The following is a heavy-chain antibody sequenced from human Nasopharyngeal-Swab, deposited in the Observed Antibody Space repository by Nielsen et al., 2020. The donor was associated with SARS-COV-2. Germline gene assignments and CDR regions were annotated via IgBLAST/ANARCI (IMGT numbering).Heavy chain of an antibody. CDR1: GFTFSSYS. J-gene: IGHJ6*02. CDR2: ISSSSSTI. V-gene: IGHV3-48*04. D-gene: IGHD2-15*01. Sequence: GGSLRLSCAASGFTFSSYSMNWVRQAPGKGLAWVSYISSSSSTIYYADSVKGRFTISRDNAKNSLYLQMNSLRAEATAVYYCAGGYCSGGSCCPTPPYYYYGMDVWGQGTTVTVSS. CDR3: AGGYCSGGSCCPTPPYYYYGMDV.